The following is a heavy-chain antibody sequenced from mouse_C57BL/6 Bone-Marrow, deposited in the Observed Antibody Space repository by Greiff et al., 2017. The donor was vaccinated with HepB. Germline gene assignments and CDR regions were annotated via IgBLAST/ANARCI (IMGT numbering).Heavy chain of an antibody. CDR1: GYTFTSYW. V-gene: IGHV1-7*01. Sequence: VHLVESGAELAKPGASVKLSCKASGYTFTSYWMHWVKQRPGQGLEWIGYINPSSGYTKYNQKFKDKATLTADKSSSTAYMQLSSLTYEDSAVYYCARESLITTVVATDWYFDVWGTGTTVTVSS. CDR2: INPSSGYT. D-gene: IGHD1-1*01. CDR3: ARESLITTVVATDWYFDV. J-gene: IGHJ1*03.